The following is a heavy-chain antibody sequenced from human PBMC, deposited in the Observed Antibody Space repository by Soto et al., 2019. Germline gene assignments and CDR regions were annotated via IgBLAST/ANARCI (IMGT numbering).Heavy chain of an antibody. D-gene: IGHD1-26*01. CDR3: ASTVGATRRYYYGMDV. Sequence: QVQLQESGPGLVKPSQTLSLTCTVSGGSISSGGYYWSWIRQHPGKGLEWIGDIYYSGSTYYNPSLKSRVTISADTSKNQLSRKLSSVTAADTAVYYCASTVGATRRYYYGMDVWGQGTTVTVSS. V-gene: IGHV4-31*03. CDR1: GGSISSGGYY. CDR2: IYYSGST. J-gene: IGHJ6*02.